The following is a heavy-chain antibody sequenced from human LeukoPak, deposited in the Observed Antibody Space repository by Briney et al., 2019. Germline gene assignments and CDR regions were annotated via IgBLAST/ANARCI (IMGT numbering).Heavy chain of an antibody. CDR1: GGSIRSSSYF. CDR2: IYYSGSS. CDR3: ARQSGVSSDNYFGMDV. D-gene: IGHD1-26*01. Sequence: SETLSLTCTVSGGSIRSSSYFWGWIRQPPGKGLEWIGNIYYSGSSYYNPSLKSRVTISVDTSKNQFSLKMSSVTAADTAVFHCARQSGVSSDNYFGMDVWGQGTTVTVSS. J-gene: IGHJ6*02. V-gene: IGHV4-39*01.